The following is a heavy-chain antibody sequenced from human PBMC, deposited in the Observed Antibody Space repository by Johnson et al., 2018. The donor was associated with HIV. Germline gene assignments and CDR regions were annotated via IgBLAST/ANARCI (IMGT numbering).Heavy chain of an antibody. CDR2: ISSDGYNK. CDR1: KFTFRTYT. V-gene: IGHV3-30*04. D-gene: IGHD1-26*01. Sequence: QVQLVESGGGVVQPGRSLRLSCAASKFTFRTYTMHWVRQAPGKGLEWVALISSDGYNKYYADSVKGRFTISRDNSKNTLYLQMNSLRAEDTAVYYCAKEGGSYSMGRDAFDIWGQGTMVTVSS. J-gene: IGHJ3*02. CDR3: AKEGGSYSMGRDAFDI.